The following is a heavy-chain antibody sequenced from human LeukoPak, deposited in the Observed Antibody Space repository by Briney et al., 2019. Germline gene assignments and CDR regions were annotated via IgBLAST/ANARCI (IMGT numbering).Heavy chain of an antibody. CDR3: ARDSLYDSSGYYYRGAYYFDY. J-gene: IGHJ4*02. CDR2: INSDGSST. Sequence: GGSLRLSYAASGFTFSSYWMHWVRQAPGKGLVWVSRINSDGSSTSYADSVKGRFTISRDNAKNTLYLQMNCLRAEDTAVYYCARDSLYDSSGYYYRGAYYFDYWGQGTLVTVSS. D-gene: IGHD3-22*01. V-gene: IGHV3-74*01. CDR1: GFTFSSYW.